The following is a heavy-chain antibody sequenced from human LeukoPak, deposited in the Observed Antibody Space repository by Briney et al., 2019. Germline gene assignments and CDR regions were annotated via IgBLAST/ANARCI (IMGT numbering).Heavy chain of an antibody. Sequence: SGTLSLTCAVSGGSISSGNWWSWVRQPPGKGLEWIGEISHSGNTNYNPSLESRVTISVDKSKNQFSLKLSSVTAADTAVYFCARVTATTPFDYWGQGALVTVSS. CDR2: ISHSGNT. CDR3: ARVTATTPFDY. J-gene: IGHJ4*02. D-gene: IGHD1-1*01. V-gene: IGHV4-4*02. CDR1: GGSISSGNW.